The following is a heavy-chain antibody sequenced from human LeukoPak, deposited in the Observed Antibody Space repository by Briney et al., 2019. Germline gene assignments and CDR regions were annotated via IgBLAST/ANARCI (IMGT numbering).Heavy chain of an antibody. D-gene: IGHD4-17*01. Sequence: SETLSLTCSGSTYSISNSLYWGWLRQPPGKGLEWIGSIYRSGSTFYNPSLKSRVTISLDTSKNQFSLKLSSVTAADTAVYFCARGTYGYYMDVWGKGTTVTVSS. CDR3: ARGTYGYYMDV. CDR2: IYRSGST. V-gene: IGHV4-38-2*02. J-gene: IGHJ6*03. CDR1: TYSISNSLY.